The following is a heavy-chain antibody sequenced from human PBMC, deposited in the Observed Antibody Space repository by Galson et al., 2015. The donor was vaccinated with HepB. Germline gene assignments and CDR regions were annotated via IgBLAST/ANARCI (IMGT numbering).Heavy chain of an antibody. CDR2: ISSSSSTI. D-gene: IGHD4-17*01. CDR3: ASMFDGTVTTHVNDY. Sequence: SLRLSCAASGFTFSSYSMNWVRQAPGKGLEWVSYISSSSSTIYYADSVKGRFTISRDNAKNSLYLQMNSLRAEDTAVYYCASMFDGTVTTHVNDYWGQGTLVTVSS. V-gene: IGHV3-48*01. CDR1: GFTFSSYS. J-gene: IGHJ4*02.